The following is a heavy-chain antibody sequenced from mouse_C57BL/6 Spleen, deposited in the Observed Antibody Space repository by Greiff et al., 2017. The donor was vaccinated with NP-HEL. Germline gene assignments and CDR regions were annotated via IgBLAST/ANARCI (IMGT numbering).Heavy chain of an antibody. CDR1: GYTFTDYY. V-gene: IGHV1-84*01. D-gene: IGHD1-1*01. J-gene: IGHJ4*01. CDR2: IYPGSGNT. Sequence: QVQLKESGPELVKPGASVKISCKASGYTFTDYYINWVKQRPGQGLEWIGWIYPGSGNTKYNEKFKGKATLTVDTSSSTAYMQLSSLTSEDSAVYFCARSRGYYGSSYYYAMDYWGQGTSVTVSS. CDR3: ARSRGYYGSSYYYAMDY.